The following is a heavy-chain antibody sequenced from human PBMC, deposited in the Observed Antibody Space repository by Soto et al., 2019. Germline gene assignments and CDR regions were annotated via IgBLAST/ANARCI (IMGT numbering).Heavy chain of an antibody. J-gene: IGHJ3*01. CDR2: IIPIFGTA. V-gene: IGHV1-69*13. CDR3: ARDPADYDFWSGYISQPQD. D-gene: IGHD3-3*01. CDR1: GGTFSSYA. Sequence: SVKVSCKASGGTFSSYAISWVRQAPGQGLEWMGGIIPIFGTANYARKFQGRVTITADESTSTAYMELSSLRSEDTAVYYCARDPADYDFWSGYISQPQDWGQGTMVTVSS.